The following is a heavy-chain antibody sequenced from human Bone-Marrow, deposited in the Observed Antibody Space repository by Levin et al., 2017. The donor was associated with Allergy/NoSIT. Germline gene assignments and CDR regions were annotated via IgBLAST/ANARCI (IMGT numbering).Heavy chain of an antibody. CDR3: AAGHFVSGSSVYYTMDV. Sequence: GGSLRLSCAASGFTFSRYSMHWVRQAPGKGLEWVALVSYDGNNTYKIDSVRGRFTISRDNSKNTLYLQMKSLRPEDTAVYYCAAGHFVSGSSVYYTMDVWGQGTTVTVSS. D-gene: IGHD3-10*01. CDR1: GFTFSRYS. J-gene: IGHJ6*02. CDR2: VSYDGNNT. V-gene: IGHV3-30*04.